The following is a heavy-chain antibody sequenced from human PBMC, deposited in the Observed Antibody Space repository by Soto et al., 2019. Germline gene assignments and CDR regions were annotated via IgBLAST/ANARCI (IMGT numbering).Heavy chain of an antibody. CDR1: GGTFGNTA. Sequence: QVQLVQSGAEVKEPGSSVNVSCKTSGGTFGNTAVTWVRQVPGQGLEWIGGIVPLFGTANYAQKFRGRVMITADESTSTACMELSSLRSDDTAIYYCARDGDPGYSFWSGPLGGGRFDPWGQGTLVTVSS. J-gene: IGHJ5*02. V-gene: IGHV1-69*12. D-gene: IGHD3-3*01. CDR2: IVPLFGTA. CDR3: ARDGDPGYSFWSGPLGGGRFDP.